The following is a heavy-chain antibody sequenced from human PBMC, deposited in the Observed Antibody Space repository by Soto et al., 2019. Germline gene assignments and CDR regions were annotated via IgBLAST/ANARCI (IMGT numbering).Heavy chain of an antibody. CDR2: ISYSATT. V-gene: IGHV4-39*01. Sequence: PSESLSLTCTVSGVSITTFPYNWGWIRQPPKKGLEWIGTISYSATTYYNTSLKSRVTMSVDTSKNQFSLKLSSVTAAGTAVYYCARHPTGFPNWFDSWGQGTLVTVSS. CDR3: ARHPTGFPNWFDS. D-gene: IGHD1-1*01. CDR1: GVSITTFPYN. J-gene: IGHJ5*01.